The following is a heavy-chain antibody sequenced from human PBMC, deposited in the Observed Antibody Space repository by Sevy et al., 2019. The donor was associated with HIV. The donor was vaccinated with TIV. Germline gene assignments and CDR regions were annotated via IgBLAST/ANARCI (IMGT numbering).Heavy chain of an antibody. Sequence: ASVKVSCKASGYPFSTYAISWVRQAPGQGLECMGWISAYNGHTNYAQSLQDIVTMTTDTSTSTAYMELRSLRSDDTAVYYCARLEASGSGWYGNGMDVWGQGTTVTVSS. CDR1: GYPFSTYA. CDR2: ISAYNGHT. CDR3: ARLEASGSGWYGNGMDV. D-gene: IGHD6-19*01. V-gene: IGHV1-18*01. J-gene: IGHJ6*02.